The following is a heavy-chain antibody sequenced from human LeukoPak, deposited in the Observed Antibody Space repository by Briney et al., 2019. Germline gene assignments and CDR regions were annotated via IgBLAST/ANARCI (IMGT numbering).Heavy chain of an antibody. CDR1: GFTFSSYA. D-gene: IGHD5-18*01. Sequence: PGGSLRLSCAASGFTFSSYAMSWVRQAPGKGLEWVSFISTSSSYIYYADSVKGRFTISRGNAKNSLYLQMNSLRAEDTAVYYCARDARGGYTYGGLDQWGQGTLVTVSS. V-gene: IGHV3-21*01. CDR2: ISTSSSYI. CDR3: ARDARGGYTYGGLDQ. J-gene: IGHJ4*02.